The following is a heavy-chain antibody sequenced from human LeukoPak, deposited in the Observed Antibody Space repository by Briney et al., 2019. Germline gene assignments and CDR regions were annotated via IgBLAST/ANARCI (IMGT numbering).Heavy chain of an antibody. J-gene: IGHJ4*02. D-gene: IGHD5-18*01. CDR1: GFTFSSYG. Sequence: GDSLRLSCAASGFTFSSYGMHWVRQAPGKGLEWVAVISYDGSNKYYADSVKGRFTISRDNSKNTLYLQMNSLRAEDTAVYYCAKGTAMAASFDYWGQGTLVTVSS. V-gene: IGHV3-30*18. CDR3: AKGTAMAASFDY. CDR2: ISYDGSNK.